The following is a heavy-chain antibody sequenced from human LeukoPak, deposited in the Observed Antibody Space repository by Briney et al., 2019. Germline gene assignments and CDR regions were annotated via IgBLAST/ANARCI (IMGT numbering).Heavy chain of an antibody. V-gene: IGHV3-49*04. CDR3: TRDRDYSNFY. Sequence: GGSLRLSCTASGFTFGDYAMSWVRQAPGKGLEWVGFIRSKAYGGTTEYAASVKGRFTISRDDSKSIAYLQMNSLKTEDTAVYYCTRDRDYSNFYWGQGTLVTVSS. CDR2: IRSKAYGGTT. D-gene: IGHD4-11*01. CDR1: GFTFGDYA. J-gene: IGHJ4*02.